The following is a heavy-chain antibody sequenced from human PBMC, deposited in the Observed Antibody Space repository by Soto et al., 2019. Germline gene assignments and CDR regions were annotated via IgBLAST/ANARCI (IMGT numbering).Heavy chain of an antibody. CDR2: ISSSSSTI. D-gene: IGHD3-3*01. Sequence: GGSLRLSCAASGFTFSSYSMNWVRQAPGKGLEWVSYISSSSSTIYYADSVKGRFTISRDNAKNSLYLQMNSLRDEDTAVYYCARTLYDFWSGYPDYWGQGTLVTVSS. CDR3: ARTLYDFWSGYPDY. CDR1: GFTFSSYS. V-gene: IGHV3-48*02. J-gene: IGHJ4*02.